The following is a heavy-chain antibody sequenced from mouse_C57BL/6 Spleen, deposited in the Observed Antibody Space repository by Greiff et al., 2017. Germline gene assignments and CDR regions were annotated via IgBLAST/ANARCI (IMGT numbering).Heavy chain of an antibody. J-gene: IGHJ3*01. V-gene: IGHV1-80*01. CDR3: ARPDSNAWFAY. CDR1: GYAFSSYW. CDR2: IYPGDGDT. Sequence: VMLVESGAELVKPGASVKISCKASGYAFSSYWMNWVKQRPGKGLEWIGQIYPGDGDTNYNGKFKGKATLTADKSSSTAYMQLSSLTSEDSAVYFCARPDSNAWFAYWGQGTLVTVSA. D-gene: IGHD2-5*01.